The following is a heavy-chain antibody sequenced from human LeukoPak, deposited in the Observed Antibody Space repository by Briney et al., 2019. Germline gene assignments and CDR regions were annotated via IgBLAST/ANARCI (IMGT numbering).Heavy chain of an antibody. CDR1: GFTFSSYN. V-gene: IGHV3-48*02. Sequence: GGSLRLSCAASGFTFSSYNLNSVRQPPGKGLERVSYISSSPTTTHSADSVKGRFTISRDNAKNSLYLQMNSLRDEDTAVYYCARRGAYGSGTYYNAFDIWGQGTVVTVSS. D-gene: IGHD3-10*01. CDR2: ISSSPTTT. CDR3: ARRGAYGSGTYYNAFDI. J-gene: IGHJ3*02.